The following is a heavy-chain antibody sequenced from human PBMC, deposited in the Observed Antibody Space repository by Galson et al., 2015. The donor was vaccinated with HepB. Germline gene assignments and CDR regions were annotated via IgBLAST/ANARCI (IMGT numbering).Heavy chain of an antibody. D-gene: IGHD1-7*01. CDR2: IGSSSSYI. V-gene: IGHV3-21*01. CDR3: ARASYNWNYGGYFDL. CDR1: GFTFSSYS. J-gene: IGHJ2*01. Sequence: SLRLSCAASGFTFSSYSMNWVRQAPGKGLEWVSSIGSSSSYIYYADSVKGRFTISRDNAKNSLYLQMNSLRAEDTAVYYCARASYNWNYGGYFDLWGRGALVTVSS.